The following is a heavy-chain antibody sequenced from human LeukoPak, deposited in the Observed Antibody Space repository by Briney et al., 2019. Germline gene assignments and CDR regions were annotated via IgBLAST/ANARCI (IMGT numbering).Heavy chain of an antibody. D-gene: IGHD1-1*01. V-gene: IGHV3-23*01. CDR1: GFTFSSYA. J-gene: IGHJ4*02. Sequence: GSLRLSCAASGFTFSSYAMSWVRQAPGKGLEWASAISGSGGSTYYADSVKGRFTISRDNSKNTLFLQMNSLRAEDTAVYYCARHSETYWTFDYWGQGTLVTVSS. CDR3: ARHSETYWTFDY. CDR2: ISGSGGST.